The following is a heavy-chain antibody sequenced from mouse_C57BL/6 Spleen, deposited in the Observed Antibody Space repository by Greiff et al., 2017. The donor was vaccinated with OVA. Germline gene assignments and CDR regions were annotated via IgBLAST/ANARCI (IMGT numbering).Heavy chain of an antibody. V-gene: IGHV5-6*01. D-gene: IGHD1-1*01. Sequence: EVKLMESGGDLVTPGGSLKLSCAASGFTFSSYGMSWVRQTPDKRLEWVATISSGGSYTYYPDSVKGRFTISRDNAKNTLYLQMSSLKSEDTAMYYCARKETVVDWFAYWGQGTLVTVSA. CDR1: GFTFSSYG. J-gene: IGHJ3*01. CDR3: ARKETVVDWFAY. CDR2: ISSGGSYT.